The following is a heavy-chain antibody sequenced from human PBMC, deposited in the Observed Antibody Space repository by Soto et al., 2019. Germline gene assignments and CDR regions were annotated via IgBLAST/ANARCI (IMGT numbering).Heavy chain of an antibody. CDR1: GFTLRSYA. CDR3: PKEPVGPDWYFDL. V-gene: IGHV3-23*01. CDR2: ISGSGIST. Sequence: GGSLRLSCAASGFTLRSYAMSWVRQAQGKGLEWVSGISGSGISTHDADSVKGRFTVSRDNSKNTLYLQMNGLRAADTAVYNCPKEPVGPDWYFDLWGRGTLVTVSS. J-gene: IGHJ2*01.